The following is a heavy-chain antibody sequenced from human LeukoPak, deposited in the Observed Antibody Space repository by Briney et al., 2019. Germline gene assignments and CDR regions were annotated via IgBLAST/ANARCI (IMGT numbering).Heavy chain of an antibody. Sequence: GRSLRLSCAASGFTFSSYAMHWVRQAPGKGLEWVAVISYDGSNKYYADSVKGRFTISRDNSKNTLYLQMNSLRAEDTAVYYCARGLKNPNHRWDGYYDSSGYYFGSNLDYWGQGTLVTVSS. D-gene: IGHD3-22*01. J-gene: IGHJ4*02. CDR1: GFTFSSYA. V-gene: IGHV3-30-3*01. CDR2: ISYDGSNK. CDR3: ARGLKNPNHRWDGYYDSSGYYFGSNLDY.